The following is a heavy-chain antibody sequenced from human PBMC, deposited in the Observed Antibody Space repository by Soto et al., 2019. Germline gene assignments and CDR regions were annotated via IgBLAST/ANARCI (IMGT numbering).Heavy chain of an antibody. J-gene: IGHJ6*02. Sequence: GASVKVSCKASGGTFSSYAISWVRQAPGQWLEWMGGIIPIFGTANYAQKFQGRVTITADESTSTAYMELSSLRSEDTAVYYCASYGNYYYGMDVWGQGTTVTVSS. CDR1: GGTFSSYA. V-gene: IGHV1-69*13. CDR2: IIPIFGTA. D-gene: IGHD4-17*01. CDR3: ASYGNYYYGMDV.